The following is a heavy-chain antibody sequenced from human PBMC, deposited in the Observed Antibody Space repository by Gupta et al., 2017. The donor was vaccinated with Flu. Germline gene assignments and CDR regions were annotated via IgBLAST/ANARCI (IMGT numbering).Heavy chain of an antibody. CDR1: GSSLSNARMG. D-gene: IGHD5-18*01. CDR3: ARIGVKDSYVMGKTENYYYDGMDV. Sequence: QVTLKESGPVLVNPTEPLTLTCTVSGSSLSNARMGVSWIRQPPGKALQWLAHIFSNDEKTYSTSLKRRLTISKDTSKSQVVLTMTNMDPVDTATYYCARIGVKDSYVMGKTENYYYDGMDVWGQGTTVTVSS. V-gene: IGHV2-26*01. J-gene: IGHJ6*02. CDR2: IFSNDEK.